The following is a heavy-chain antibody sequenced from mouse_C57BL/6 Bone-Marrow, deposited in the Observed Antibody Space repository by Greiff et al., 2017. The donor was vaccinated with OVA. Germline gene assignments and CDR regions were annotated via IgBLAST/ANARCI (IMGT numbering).Heavy chain of an antibody. Sequence: VQLQQSGPELVKPGASVKISCKASGYTFTDYYMNWVKQSHGKSLEWIGDINPNNGGTSYNQKFKGKATLTVDKSSSTAYMELRSLTSEDSAVYYCARGVYYYGSRPLDYWGQGTTLTVSS. D-gene: IGHD1-1*01. J-gene: IGHJ2*01. V-gene: IGHV1-26*01. CDR1: GYTFTDYY. CDR3: ARGVYYYGSRPLDY. CDR2: INPNNGGT.